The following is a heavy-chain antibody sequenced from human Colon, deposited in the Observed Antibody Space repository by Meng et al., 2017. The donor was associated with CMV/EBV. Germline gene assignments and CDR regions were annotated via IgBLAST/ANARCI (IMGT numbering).Heavy chain of an antibody. CDR1: GSLSSSSYY. J-gene: IGHJ5*02. D-gene: IGHD2-2*02. V-gene: IGHV4-39*07. CDR2: IYYSGST. CDR3: ARTVVPAAIPISWFDP. Sequence: GSLSSSSYYWGWIRQPPGKGLEWIGSIYYSGSTYYNPSLKSRVTISVDTSKNQFSLKLSSVTAADTAVYYCARTVVPAAIPISWFDPWGQGTLVTVSS.